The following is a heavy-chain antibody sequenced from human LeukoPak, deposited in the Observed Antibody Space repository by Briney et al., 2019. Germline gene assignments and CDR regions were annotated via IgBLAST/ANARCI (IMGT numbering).Heavy chain of an antibody. V-gene: IGHV3-11*01. Sequence: GGSLRLSCAASGFTFSDYYMSWIRQAPGKGLEWLSYISSGRGRSTIYYADSVKGRFSISRDNAKNILYLQINSLRAEDTAVYYCARDLKVEDNSGYYAFGYWGQGTLVTVSS. CDR1: GFTFSDYY. J-gene: IGHJ4*02. D-gene: IGHD3-22*01. CDR3: ARDLKVEDNSGYYAFGY. CDR2: ISSGRGRSTI.